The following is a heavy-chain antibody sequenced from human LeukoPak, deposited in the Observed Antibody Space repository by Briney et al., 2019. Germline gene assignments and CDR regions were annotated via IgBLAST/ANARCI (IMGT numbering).Heavy chain of an antibody. D-gene: IGHD6-19*01. CDR1: GYTFSRND. CDR2: VSVYNGNT. CDR3: ARGNSGWYYLDY. V-gene: IGHV1-18*04. J-gene: IGHJ4*02. Sequence: GASVKVSCKAPGYTFSRNDISWVRQAPGQGLEWMGWVSVYNGNTNYAQKFEGRITMTTDTSTSTAYMDLRSLRFDDTAVYYCARGNSGWYYLDYWGQGTLVTVSS.